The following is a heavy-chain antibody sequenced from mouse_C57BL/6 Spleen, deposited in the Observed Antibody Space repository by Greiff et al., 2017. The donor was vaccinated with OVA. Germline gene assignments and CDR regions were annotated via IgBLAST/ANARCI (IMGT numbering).Heavy chain of an antibody. J-gene: IGHJ1*03. CDR1: GFNIKDDY. CDR3: TTYSGYFDV. V-gene: IGHV14-4*01. Sequence: EVKLEESGAELVRPGASVKLSCTASGFNIKDDYMHWVKQRPEQGLEWIGWIDPENGDTEYASKFQGKATITADTSSNTAYLQLSSLTSEDTAVYYCTTYSGYFDVWGTGTTVTVSS. D-gene: IGHD6-1*01. CDR2: IDPENGDT.